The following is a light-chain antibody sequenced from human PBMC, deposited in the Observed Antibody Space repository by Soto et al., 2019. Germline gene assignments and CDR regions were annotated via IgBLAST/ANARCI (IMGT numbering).Light chain of an antibody. CDR2: EVN. CDR1: SSDLESYNL. V-gene: IGLV2-23*02. Sequence: QSVLTQPAAVSGSPGQSITISCSGISSDLESYNLVSWYQQHPGKAPKLMIYEVNKRPSGVSSRFSGSKSGNTASLTISGLQAEDEADYFCCSYVSNWVFGGGTK. CDR3: CSYVSNWV. J-gene: IGLJ3*02.